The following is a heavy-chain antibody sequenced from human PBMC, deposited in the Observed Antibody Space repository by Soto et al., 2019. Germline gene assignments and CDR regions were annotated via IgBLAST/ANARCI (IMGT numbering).Heavy chain of an antibody. J-gene: IGHJ4*02. CDR3: AKALRQWELLEVTFDY. V-gene: IGHV3-43*01. CDR1: GFTFDDYT. D-gene: IGHD1-26*01. Sequence: EVQLVESGGVVVQPGGSLRLSCAASGFTFDDYTMHWVRQAPGKGLEWVSVISWDGGSTYYADSVKGRFTISRDNSKNSLNLQMNSLRTEDTALYYCAKALRQWELLEVTFDYWGQGTLVTVSS. CDR2: ISWDGGST.